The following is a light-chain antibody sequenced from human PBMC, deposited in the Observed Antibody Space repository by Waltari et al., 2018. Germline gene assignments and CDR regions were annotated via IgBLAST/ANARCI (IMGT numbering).Light chain of an antibody. V-gene: IGLV2-14*03. CDR1: NSAIGAYTF. Sequence: QSALAQPASVSGSPGPSIPLPCPGTNSAIGAYTFVAWHQQHPGKAPKLIIYDVSDRPLGVSNRFSGSKSGNTASLTISGLQAEDEADYYCSSYMGSSTWVFGGGTKVTVL. J-gene: IGLJ3*02. CDR2: DVS. CDR3: SSYMGSSTWV.